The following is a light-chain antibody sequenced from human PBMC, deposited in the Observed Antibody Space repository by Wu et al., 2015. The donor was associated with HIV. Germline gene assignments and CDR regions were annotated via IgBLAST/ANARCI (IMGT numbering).Light chain of an antibody. CDR1: QSVSSY. Sequence: EIVLTQSPGTLSLSPGERATLSCRASQSVSSYLAWYQQKSGQPPRLLIYDASNRATGIPARFSGSGSGTDFTLTISSLEPEDFAVYYCQQRSNWPRGWTFGQGTKVEIK. V-gene: IGKV3-11*01. J-gene: IGKJ1*01. CDR2: DAS. CDR3: QQRSNWPRGWT.